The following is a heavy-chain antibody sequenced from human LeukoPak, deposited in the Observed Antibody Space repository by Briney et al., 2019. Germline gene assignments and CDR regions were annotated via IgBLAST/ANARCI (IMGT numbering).Heavy chain of an antibody. CDR3: ARDRQWELRGYFDY. D-gene: IGHD1-26*01. CDR2: ISSSSSYI. Sequence: PGGSLRLSCAASGFTFSSYSMNWVRQAPGKGLEWVSSISSSSSYIYYAVSVKGRFTISRDNAKNSLYLQMNSLRAEDTAVYYCARDRQWELRGYFDYWGQGTLVTVSS. J-gene: IGHJ4*02. CDR1: GFTFSSYS. V-gene: IGHV3-21*01.